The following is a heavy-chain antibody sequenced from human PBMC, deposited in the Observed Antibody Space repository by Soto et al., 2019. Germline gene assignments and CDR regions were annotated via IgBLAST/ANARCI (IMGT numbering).Heavy chain of an antibody. V-gene: IGHV5-10-1*01. J-gene: IGHJ6*02. CDR3: ARPLSSSPSSFYYYYGMDV. CDR2: IDPSDSYT. Sequence: GESLKISCKGSGYSFTSYWISWVRQMPGKGLEWMGRIDPSDSYTNYSPYFQGHVTISADKSISTAYLQWSSLKASDTAIYYCARPLSSSPSSFYYYYGMDVWGQGTTVTVSS. D-gene: IGHD6-6*01. CDR1: GYSFTSYW.